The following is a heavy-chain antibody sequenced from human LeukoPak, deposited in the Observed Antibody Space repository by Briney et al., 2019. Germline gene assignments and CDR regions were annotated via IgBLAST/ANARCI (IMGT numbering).Heavy chain of an antibody. CDR2: IYYSGST. CDR1: GGSISSGGYS. J-gene: IGHJ6*02. CDR3: ARGRFEWGPVVDYYGMDV. Sequence: SETLSLTCTVPGGSISSGGYSWSWIRQHPGKGLEWIGYIYYSGSTYYNPSLKSRVTISVDTSKNQFSLKLSSVTAADTAVYYCARGRFEWGPVVDYYGMDVWGQGTTVTVSS. D-gene: IGHD3-10*01. V-gene: IGHV4-31*03.